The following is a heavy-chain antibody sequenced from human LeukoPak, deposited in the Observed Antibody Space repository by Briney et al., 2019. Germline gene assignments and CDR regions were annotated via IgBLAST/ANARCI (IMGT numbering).Heavy chain of an antibody. Sequence: GASVKVSCKXSGYTFTGYYMHWVRQAPRQGLEWMGRINPNSGGTNYSQKFQGRVTMTRDTSISTAYMELSRLRSDDTAVYYCARVFGCSSTSCYVSWFDPWGQGTLVTVSS. CDR1: GYTFTGYY. D-gene: IGHD2-2*01. V-gene: IGHV1-2*06. CDR2: INPNSGGT. CDR3: ARVFGCSSTSCYVSWFDP. J-gene: IGHJ5*02.